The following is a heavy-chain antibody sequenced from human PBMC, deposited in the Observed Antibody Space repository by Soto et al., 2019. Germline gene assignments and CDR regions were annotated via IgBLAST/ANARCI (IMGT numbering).Heavy chain of an antibody. Sequence: QVQLVQSGGEVKRPGGSVKVSSKASGYTFANYGISWVRQAPGKGLEWMGWINVYNGNTKYAQKVQGRVTMTTDTSTSTAYMELRSLRSDDTAVYYCARGVGSGSYYNQYNWFDPWGQGTLVTVSS. CDR2: INVYNGNT. V-gene: IGHV1-18*01. CDR1: GYTFANYG. CDR3: ARGVGSGSYYNQYNWFDP. D-gene: IGHD3-10*01. J-gene: IGHJ5*02.